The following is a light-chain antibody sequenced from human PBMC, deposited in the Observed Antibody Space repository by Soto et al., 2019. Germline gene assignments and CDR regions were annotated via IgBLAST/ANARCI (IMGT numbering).Light chain of an antibody. CDR3: QQYGDLPIT. V-gene: IGKV1-33*01. CDR1: QDISNY. Sequence: DIQMTQSPSSLSASVGDRVTITCQASQDISNYLNWYQQKPGKAPKLLIYDASNLETGVPSRFSGSRSGTDFTCTISSLQPEDIATYYCQQYGDLPITFGQGTRLEIK. CDR2: DAS. J-gene: IGKJ5*01.